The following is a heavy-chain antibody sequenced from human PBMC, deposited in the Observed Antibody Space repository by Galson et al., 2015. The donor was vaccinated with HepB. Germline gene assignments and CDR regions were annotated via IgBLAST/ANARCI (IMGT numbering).Heavy chain of an antibody. CDR3: AKEGSMFSYCCGMDV. D-gene: IGHD2-15*01. CDR2: ISHDGSDE. V-gene: IGHV3-30*18. CDR1: GFIFSNFG. Sequence: SLRLSCATSGFIFSNFGLHWVRQAPGKGLEWVALISHDGSDEYYADSVKGRFTISRDNSKNTLYLQLTSLRVDDTAVYYCAKEGSMFSYCCGMDVWGQGSTVTVSS. J-gene: IGHJ6*02.